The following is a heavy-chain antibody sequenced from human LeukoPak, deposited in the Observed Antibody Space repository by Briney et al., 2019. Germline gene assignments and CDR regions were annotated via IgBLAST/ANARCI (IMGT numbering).Heavy chain of an antibody. CDR1: TYTFTGYY. D-gene: IGHD4-17*01. Sequence: ASVKVSCKASTYTFTGYYMHWVRQAPGQGLEWMGWVNPNSGGTNYAQKFQGRVTMTRDTSISTAYMELSSLRSDDTAVYYCATLTVTTGYWGQGTLVTVSS. CDR2: VNPNSGGT. J-gene: IGHJ4*02. CDR3: ATLTVTTGY. V-gene: IGHV1-2*02.